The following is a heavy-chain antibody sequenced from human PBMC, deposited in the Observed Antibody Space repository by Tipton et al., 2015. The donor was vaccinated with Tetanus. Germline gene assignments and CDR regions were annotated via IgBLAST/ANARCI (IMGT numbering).Heavy chain of an antibody. D-gene: IGHD6-19*01. J-gene: IGHJ4*02. CDR3: PRERDLPNIAVAGEFDY. CDR1: GFTFSSYW. V-gene: IGHV3-7*01. CDR2: IKQDGSEK. Sequence: GSLRLSCAASGFTFSSYWMSWVRQAPGKGLEWVANIKQDGSEKYYVDSVKGRFTISRDNAKNSLYLQMNSLRAEDTAVYYCPRERDLPNIAVAGEFDYWGQGARVAVSA.